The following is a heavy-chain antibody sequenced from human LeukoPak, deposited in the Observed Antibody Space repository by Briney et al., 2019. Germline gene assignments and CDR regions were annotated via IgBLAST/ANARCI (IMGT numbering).Heavy chain of an antibody. V-gene: IGHV3-48*03. CDR2: ISSSDSTI. D-gene: IGHD2-2*01. CDR1: GFTFMNYA. Sequence: PGGSLRLSCATSGFTFMNYAMSWVRQAPGKGLEWVSYISSSDSTIYYADSVKGRFTISRDNAKNSLYLKMNSLRAEDTALYYCARDQDCSSASCYDGPYYFDYWGQGTLVTVSS. CDR3: ARDQDCSSASCYDGPYYFDY. J-gene: IGHJ4*02.